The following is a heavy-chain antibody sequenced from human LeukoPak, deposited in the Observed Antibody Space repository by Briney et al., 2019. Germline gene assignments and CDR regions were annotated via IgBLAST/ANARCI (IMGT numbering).Heavy chain of an antibody. V-gene: IGHV4-4*09. CDR3: ARLGMSRGLDY. D-gene: IGHD7-27*01. J-gene: IGHJ4*02. CDR1: GGSISSYY. Sequence: SETLSLTCTVSGGSISSYYWSWIRQPPGKGLEWIGYIYTSGSTNYNPSLKSRVTISVDTSKNQFSLKLSSVTAADTAVYYCARLGMSRGLDYWGQGTLVTVSS. CDR2: IYTSGST.